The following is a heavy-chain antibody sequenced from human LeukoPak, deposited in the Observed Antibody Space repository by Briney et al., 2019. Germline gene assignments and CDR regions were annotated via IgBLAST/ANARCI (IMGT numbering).Heavy chain of an antibody. Sequence: GGSLRLSCAASGFTFSTYSMNWVRQAPGKGLEWVSSISSSSSYIYYADSVKGRFTISRDNAKNSLYLQMNSLRAEDTAVYYCARVTIAAAGTDAAFDVWGQGTMVTVSS. D-gene: IGHD6-13*01. J-gene: IGHJ3*01. CDR1: GFTFSTYS. V-gene: IGHV3-21*01. CDR3: ARVTIAAAGTDAAFDV. CDR2: ISSSSSYI.